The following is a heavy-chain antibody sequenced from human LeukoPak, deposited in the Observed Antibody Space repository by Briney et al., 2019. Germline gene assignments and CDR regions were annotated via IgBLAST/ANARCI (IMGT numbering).Heavy chain of an antibody. CDR2: IHYSGST. D-gene: IGHD2-15*01. CDR1: GGSISSDC. V-gene: IGHV4-59*01. J-gene: IGHJ5*02. CDR3: ARDRGYCSGGSCYRWFDP. Sequence: ASETLSLTCTVSGGSISSDCWSWIRPPPGKGLEWIGYIHYSGSTNYNPSLKSRVTISVDTSENQFSLKLSSVTAADTAVYYCARDRGYCSGGSCYRWFDPWGQGTLVTVSS.